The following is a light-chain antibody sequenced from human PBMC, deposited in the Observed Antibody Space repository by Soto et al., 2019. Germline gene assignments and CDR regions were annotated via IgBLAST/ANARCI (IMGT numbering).Light chain of an antibody. CDR3: SSYTSSSIFVV. V-gene: IGLV2-14*01. CDR2: DVS. J-gene: IGLJ2*01. Sequence: QSALTQPASVSGSPGQSITISCTGTSSDVGGYNYVSWYQQHPGKAPKLMIYDVSNRPSGVSNRFSGSKSGNTASLTISGLQAEDEDDYYCSSYTSSSIFVVFGGGTQLTVL. CDR1: SSDVGGYNY.